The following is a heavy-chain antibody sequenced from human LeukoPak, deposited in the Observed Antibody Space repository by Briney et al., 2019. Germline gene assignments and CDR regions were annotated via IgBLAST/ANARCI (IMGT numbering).Heavy chain of an antibody. V-gene: IGHV4-59*01. Sequence: SETLSLTCTVSGGSINSYYWSWIRQPPGKGLEWIGYIYYSGSTYYNPSLKSRVTISVNTSKTQFSLRLNSVTATDTAMYYCARGPNRYSSGWYYFDSWGQGTLVTVSS. J-gene: IGHJ4*02. CDR3: ARGPNRYSSGWYYFDS. D-gene: IGHD6-19*01. CDR1: GGSINSYY. CDR2: IYYSGST.